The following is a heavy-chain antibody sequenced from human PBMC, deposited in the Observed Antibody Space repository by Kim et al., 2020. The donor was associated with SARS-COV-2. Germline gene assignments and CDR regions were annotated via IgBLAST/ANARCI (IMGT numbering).Heavy chain of an antibody. CDR1: GGSFSGYY. D-gene: IGHD2-2*01. CDR2: INHSGST. Sequence: SETLSLTCAVYGGSFSGYYWSWIRQPPGKGLEWIGEINHSGSTNYNPSLKSRVTISVDTSKNQFSLKLSSVTAADTAVYYCARGRRGLYYFDYWGQGTLV. J-gene: IGHJ4*02. CDR3: ARGRRGLYYFDY. V-gene: IGHV4-34*01.